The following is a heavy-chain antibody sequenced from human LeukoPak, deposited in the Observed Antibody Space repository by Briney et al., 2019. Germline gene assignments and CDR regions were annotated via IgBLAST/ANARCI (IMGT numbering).Heavy chain of an antibody. CDR3: ARSMVRGVFIDY. D-gene: IGHD3-10*01. CDR1: GGSISSYY. J-gene: IGHJ4*02. CDR2: INHSGST. V-gene: IGHV4-34*01. Sequence: SETLSLTCTVSGGSISSYYWSWIRQPPGKGLEWIGEINHSGSTNYNPSLKSRVTISVDTSKNQFSLKLSSVTAADTAVYYCARSMVRGVFIDYWGQGTLVTVSS.